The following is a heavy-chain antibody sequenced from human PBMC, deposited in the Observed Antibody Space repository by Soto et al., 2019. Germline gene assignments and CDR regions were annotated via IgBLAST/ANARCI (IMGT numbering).Heavy chain of an antibody. CDR3: ARVDGYSSGWGTFWFDP. CDR1: GYTFTAYY. V-gene: IGHV1-2*02. CDR2: VNPNSGGT. D-gene: IGHD6-19*01. J-gene: IGHJ5*02. Sequence: ASVKFSCKASGYTFTAYYMHWVRQAPGQGLEWMGWVNPNSGGTNYAQKFQGRVTMTRDTSITTAYMELRSLRSDDTAVYYCARVDGYSSGWGTFWFDPWGQGTLVTVSS.